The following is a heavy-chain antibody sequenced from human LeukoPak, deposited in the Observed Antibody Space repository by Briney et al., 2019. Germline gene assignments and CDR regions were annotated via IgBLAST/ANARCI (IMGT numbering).Heavy chain of an antibody. V-gene: IGHV4-34*01. CDR2: INHSGST. D-gene: IGHD4-11*01. Sequence: SETLSLTCAVYGGSFSGYYRSWIRQPPGKGLEWIGEINHSGSTNYNPSLKSRVTISVDTSKKQFSLKLSSVTAADTAVYYCARAPTRRYFDLWGRGTLVTVSS. J-gene: IGHJ2*01. CDR3: ARAPTRRYFDL. CDR1: GGSFSGYY.